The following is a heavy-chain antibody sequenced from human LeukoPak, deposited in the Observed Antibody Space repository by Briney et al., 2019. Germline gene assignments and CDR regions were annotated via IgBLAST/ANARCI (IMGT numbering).Heavy chain of an antibody. Sequence: ASVKVSCKASGGTFSSYAISWVRQAPGQGLEWMGGIIPIFGTANYAQKFQGRVTITAGKSTSTAYMELSSLRSEDTAVYYCAGVWGYYGSGSYYNVDWGQGTLVTVSS. D-gene: IGHD3-10*01. J-gene: IGHJ4*02. CDR3: AGVWGYYGSGSYYNVD. CDR1: GGTFSSYA. CDR2: IIPIFGTA. V-gene: IGHV1-69*06.